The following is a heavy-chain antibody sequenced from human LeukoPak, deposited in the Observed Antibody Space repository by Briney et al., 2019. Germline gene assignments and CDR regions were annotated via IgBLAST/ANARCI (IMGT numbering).Heavy chain of an antibody. CDR1: GFTFSRYG. Sequence: GGSLRLSCAASGFTFSRYGMSWVRQAPGKGLEWVSAISGSGGSTYYADSVKGRFTIPRDNSKNTLYLQINSLRAEDTAVYYCAKGYVVVPAANDYWGQGTLVTVSS. D-gene: IGHD2-2*01. V-gene: IGHV3-23*01. CDR2: ISGSGGST. CDR3: AKGYVVVPAANDY. J-gene: IGHJ4*02.